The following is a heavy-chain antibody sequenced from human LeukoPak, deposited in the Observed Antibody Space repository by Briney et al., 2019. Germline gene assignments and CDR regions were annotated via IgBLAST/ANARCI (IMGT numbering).Heavy chain of an antibody. V-gene: IGHV1-8*01. D-gene: IGHD1-26*01. CDR1: GYTFTSYD. CDR3: ARVPIARWELPSWDYGMDV. Sequence: ASVKVSCKASGYTFTSYDINWVRQATGQGLEWMGWMNPNSGNTGYAQKFQGRVTMTRNTSISTAYMELSSLRSEDTAVYYCARVPIARWELPSWDYGMDVWGQGTTVTVSS. CDR2: MNPNSGNT. J-gene: IGHJ6*02.